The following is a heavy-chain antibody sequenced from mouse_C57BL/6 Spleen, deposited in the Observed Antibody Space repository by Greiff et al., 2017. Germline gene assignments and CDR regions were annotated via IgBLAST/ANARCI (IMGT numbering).Heavy chain of an antibody. J-gene: IGHJ3*01. D-gene: IGHD2-5*01. CDR1: GYSFTGYY. Sequence: EVQLQQSGPELVKPGASVKISCKASGYSFTGYYMNWVKQSPEKSLEWIGEINPSTGGTTYNQKFKAKATLTVDKSSSTAYMQLKSLTSEDSAVYYCARSGYSNYEAWFAYWGQGTLVTVSA. V-gene: IGHV1-42*01. CDR3: ARSGYSNYEAWFAY. CDR2: INPSTGGT.